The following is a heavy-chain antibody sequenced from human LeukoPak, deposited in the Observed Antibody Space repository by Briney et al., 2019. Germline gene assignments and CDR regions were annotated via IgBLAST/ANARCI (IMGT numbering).Heavy chain of an antibody. CDR3: ARASGSSSYFYYYYMDV. V-gene: IGHV3-21*01. J-gene: IGHJ6*03. CDR1: GFTFSSYS. CDR2: ISSSSSYI. Sequence: GGSLRLSCAASGFTFSSYSMNWVRQAPGKGLEWVSSISSSSSYIYYADSVKGRFTISRDNAKNSLYLQMNSLRAEDTAVYYCARASGSSSYFYYYYMDVWGKGTTVTVSS. D-gene: IGHD6-6*01.